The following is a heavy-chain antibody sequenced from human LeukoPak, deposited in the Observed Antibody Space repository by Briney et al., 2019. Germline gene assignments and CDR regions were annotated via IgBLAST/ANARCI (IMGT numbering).Heavy chain of an antibody. J-gene: IGHJ4*02. D-gene: IGHD3-3*01. CDR2: ISSNGEYI. CDR3: AKGSGVAAFRPFDS. CDR1: PFIFSNYA. Sequence: GGSLSLSCNVSPFIFSNYAMKWVRHAPGKGLEWVSFISSNGEYINHTDSVGGRFTISRDNAANLVYLQMDSLRVEDTAVYYCAKGSGVAAFRPFDSWGQGILVTVSS. V-gene: IGHV3-21*01.